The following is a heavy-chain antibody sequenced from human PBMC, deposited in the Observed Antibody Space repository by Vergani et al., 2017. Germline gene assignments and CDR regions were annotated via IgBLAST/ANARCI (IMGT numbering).Heavy chain of an antibody. J-gene: IGHJ2*01. CDR1: GFTFSSYA. CDR3: ARDLLLLFGELFCWYFDL. D-gene: IGHD3-10*01. V-gene: IGHV3-30-3*01. Sequence: QVQLVESGGGVVQPGRSLRLSCAASGFTFSSYAMHWVRQAPGKGLEWVAVISYDGSNKYYADSVKGRFTISRDNSKNTLYLQMNSLRAEDTAVYYCARDLLLLFGELFCWYFDLWGRGTLVTFSS. CDR2: ISYDGSNK.